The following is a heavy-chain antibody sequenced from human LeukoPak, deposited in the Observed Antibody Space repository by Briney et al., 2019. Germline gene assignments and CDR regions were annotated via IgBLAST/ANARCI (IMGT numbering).Heavy chain of an antibody. CDR3: ARALYSSGWYPDY. Sequence: GGSLRLSCAASGFTFITYAMTWVRQAPGKGLEWVSSISSSSSYIYYADSVKGRFTISRDNAKNSLYLQINSLRAEDTAVYYCARALYSSGWYPDYWGQGTLVTVSS. CDR1: GFTFITYA. V-gene: IGHV3-21*01. CDR2: ISSSSSYI. J-gene: IGHJ4*02. D-gene: IGHD6-19*01.